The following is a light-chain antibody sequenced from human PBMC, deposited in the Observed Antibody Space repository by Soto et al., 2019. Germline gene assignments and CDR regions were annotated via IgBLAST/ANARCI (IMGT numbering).Light chain of an antibody. CDR3: QVFDGSLWT. Sequence: EIVLTQSPGTLSLSPRERATLSCRASQSVSSNKLAWYQQKPGQAPRLLIYGASGRATGIPDRFSGSGSGTDFTLTISRLEPEDFAVYYCQVFDGSLWTFGQGTKVEIK. V-gene: IGKV3-20*01. J-gene: IGKJ1*01. CDR2: GAS. CDR1: QSVSSNK.